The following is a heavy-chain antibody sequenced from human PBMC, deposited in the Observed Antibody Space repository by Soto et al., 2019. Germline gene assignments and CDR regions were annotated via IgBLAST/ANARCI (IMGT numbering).Heavy chain of an antibody. D-gene: IGHD2-2*01. CDR1: GFIFTNYA. Sequence: GGSLRLSCAASGFIFTNYAMNWVRQAPGKGLEWVSVIGGRGNSAYYADSVQGRFTISRDNSKNTLSLQMSSLTADDTDIYYCVIKVRGALDFWVLGTMVTV. CDR2: IGGRGNSA. CDR3: VIKVRGALDF. V-gene: IGHV3-23*01. J-gene: IGHJ3*01.